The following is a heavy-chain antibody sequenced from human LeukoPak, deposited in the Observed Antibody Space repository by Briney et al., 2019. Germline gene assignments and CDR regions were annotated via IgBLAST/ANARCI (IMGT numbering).Heavy chain of an antibody. D-gene: IGHD3-22*01. Sequence: SETLSLTCTVSGGSISSSSYYWGWIRQPPGKGLEWIGSIYYSGSTYYNSSLKSRVTISVDTSKNQFSLKLSSVTAADTAVYYCAATYYDSSGPFDYWGQGTLVTVSS. V-gene: IGHV4-39*01. J-gene: IGHJ4*02. CDR2: IYYSGST. CDR3: AATYYDSSGPFDY. CDR1: GGSISSSSYY.